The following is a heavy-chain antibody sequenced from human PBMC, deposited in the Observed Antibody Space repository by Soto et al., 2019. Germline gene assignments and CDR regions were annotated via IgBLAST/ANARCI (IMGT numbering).Heavy chain of an antibody. V-gene: IGHV1-18*04. CDR3: ATGYCSGGSCYFDY. CDR2: ISAYNGNT. Sequence: ASVKVSCKASGYTFTSYGISCVRQAPGQGLEWMGWISAYNGNTNYAQKLQGRVTMTTDTSTSTAYMELRSLRSDDTAVYYCATGYCSGGSCYFDYWGQGTLVTVSS. J-gene: IGHJ4*02. CDR1: GYTFTSYG. D-gene: IGHD2-15*01.